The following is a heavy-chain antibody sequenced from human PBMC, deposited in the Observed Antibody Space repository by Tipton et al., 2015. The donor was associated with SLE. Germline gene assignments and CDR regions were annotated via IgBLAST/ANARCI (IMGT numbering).Heavy chain of an antibody. Sequence: TLSLTCSVSSGSIISSSYYWDWIRQPPGKRLEWIGSIYYDGITYYNPSLKSRLTISIDTSKNQFSLGLSSATAADTAVYYCARRAGGFHYYYGMDVWGRGTTVTVSS. CDR2: IYYDGIT. J-gene: IGHJ6*02. CDR1: SGSIISSSYY. V-gene: IGHV4-39*07. CDR3: ARRAGGFHYYYGMDV.